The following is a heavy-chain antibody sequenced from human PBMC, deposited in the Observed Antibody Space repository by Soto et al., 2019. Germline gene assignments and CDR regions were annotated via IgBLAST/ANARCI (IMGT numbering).Heavy chain of an antibody. CDR3: ARVLLYCSGGSCYFDY. CDR1: GFTFSSYS. D-gene: IGHD2-15*01. J-gene: IGHJ4*02. Sequence: PGGSLRLSCAASGFTFSSYSMNWVRQAPGKGLEWVSYISSSSSTMYYADSVKGRFTISRDNAKNSLYLQMNSLRDEDTAVYYCARVLLYCSGGSCYFDYWGQGTLVTVSS. CDR2: ISSSSSTM. V-gene: IGHV3-48*02.